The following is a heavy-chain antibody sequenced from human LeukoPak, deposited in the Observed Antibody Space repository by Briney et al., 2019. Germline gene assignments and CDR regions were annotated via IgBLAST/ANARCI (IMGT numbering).Heavy chain of an antibody. CDR3: LVDTAMISAYYYYYGMDV. D-gene: IGHD5-18*01. V-gene: IGHV3-23*01. CDR1: GFTFSSYA. CDR2: ISGSGGST. Sequence: PGRSLRLSCAASGFTFSSYAMSWVRQAPGKGLEWVSAISGSGGSTYYADSVKGRFTISRDNSKNTLYLQMNSLRAEDTAVYYCLVDTAMISAYYYYYGMDVWGQGTTVTVSS. J-gene: IGHJ6*02.